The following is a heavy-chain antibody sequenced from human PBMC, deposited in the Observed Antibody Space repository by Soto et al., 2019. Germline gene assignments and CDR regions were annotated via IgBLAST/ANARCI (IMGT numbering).Heavy chain of an antibody. CDR2: IYYSGNT. Sequence: SETLSLTCTVSGGSVSSGDYYWSWIRQPPGKGLEWIGYIYYSGNTNYNPSLKSRVIISVDTSKNLFSLKLTSVTAADTAVYYCARIPLDTSMIYWIDTCGQRTPVTVSS. J-gene: IGHJ5*02. CDR1: GGSVSSGDYY. V-gene: IGHV4-61*08. D-gene: IGHD5-18*01. CDR3: ARIPLDTSMIYWIDT.